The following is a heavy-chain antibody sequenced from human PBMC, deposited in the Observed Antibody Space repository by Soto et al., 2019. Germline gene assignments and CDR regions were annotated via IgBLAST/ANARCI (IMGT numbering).Heavy chain of an antibody. Sequence: GGPLRLSCAASGFTVNNNYMSWVRQAPGKGLEWVSVIYAGGSINYADSVKGRFTISRDNSKNTLYLQMNSLRAEDTAVYYCARGENDAFDIWGHGTMVTVSS. J-gene: IGHJ3*02. CDR1: GFTVNNNY. CDR2: IYAGGSI. CDR3: ARGENDAFDI. V-gene: IGHV3-53*01.